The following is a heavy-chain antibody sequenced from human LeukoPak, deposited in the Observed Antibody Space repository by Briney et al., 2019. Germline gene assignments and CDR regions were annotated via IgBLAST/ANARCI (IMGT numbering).Heavy chain of an antibody. V-gene: IGHV4-30-4*08. CDR2: IYYSGST. CDR3: ARDGYSSGFDY. J-gene: IGHJ4*02. CDR1: GGSISSGDYY. Sequence: SETLSITCTVSGGSISSGDYYWSWIRLHPGKGLPWIGYIYYSGSTYYNPSLKSRVTISVDTSKNQFSLKLSSVTAADTAVYYCARDGYSSGFDYWGQGTLVTVSS. D-gene: IGHD6-19*01.